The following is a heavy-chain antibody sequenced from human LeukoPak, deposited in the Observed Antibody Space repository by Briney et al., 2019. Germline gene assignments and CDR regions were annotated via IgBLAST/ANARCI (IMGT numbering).Heavy chain of an antibody. J-gene: IGHJ4*02. V-gene: IGHV1-8*01. D-gene: IGHD3-9*01. Sequence: ASVKVSCKASGYTFTSYDINWVRQATGQGLEWMGWMNPNSGNTGYAQKFQGRVTMTRNTSISTAYMELSSLRSEDTAVYYCARGDDILTGYLYYFDYWGQGTLVTVSS. CDR1: GYTFTSYD. CDR3: ARGDDILTGYLYYFDY. CDR2: MNPNSGNT.